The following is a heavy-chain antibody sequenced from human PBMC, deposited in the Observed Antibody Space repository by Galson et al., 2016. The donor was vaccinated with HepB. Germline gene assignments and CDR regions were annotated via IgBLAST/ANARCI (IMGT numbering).Heavy chain of an antibody. J-gene: IGHJ4*02. CDR1: GGSFSNYA. D-gene: IGHD3-22*01. Sequence: SVKVSCKASGGSFSNYAISWVRQAPGQGLEWMGGINPIFDTPNYSQNFQGRVTITADESTSTAYMELSSLRSEDTAVYYCARNSSGYFDYWGQGTLVTVSS. CDR2: INPIFDTP. CDR3: ARNSSGYFDY. V-gene: IGHV1-69*13.